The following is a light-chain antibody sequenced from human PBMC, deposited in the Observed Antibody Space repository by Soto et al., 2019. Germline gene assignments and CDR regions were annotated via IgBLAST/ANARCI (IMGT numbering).Light chain of an antibody. Sequence: QTVVTQEPSVTVSPGGTVTLTCGSSTGAVTSGHYPFWFQQKPGQAPRTLIFDTDSKHSWTPARFSGSLLGGKAALTLSGAQPEDEAAYYCLLSYSGAWVFGGGTKLTVL. CDR3: LLSYSGAWV. J-gene: IGLJ3*02. V-gene: IGLV7-46*01. CDR2: DTD. CDR1: TGAVTSGHY.